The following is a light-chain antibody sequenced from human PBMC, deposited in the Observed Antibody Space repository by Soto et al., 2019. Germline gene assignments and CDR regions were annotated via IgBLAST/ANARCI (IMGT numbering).Light chain of an antibody. CDR1: SSDVGGYNY. J-gene: IGLJ2*01. CDR3: SSYAGSNNLVV. CDR2: EVS. Sequence: QSALTQPPSASGSPGQSVTISCTGTSSDVGGYNYVSWYQQHPGKAPKLMIYEVSKRPSGVADRFSGSKSGNTASLTVSGLQAEDEADDYCSSYAGSNNLVVFGGGTKLTV. V-gene: IGLV2-8*01.